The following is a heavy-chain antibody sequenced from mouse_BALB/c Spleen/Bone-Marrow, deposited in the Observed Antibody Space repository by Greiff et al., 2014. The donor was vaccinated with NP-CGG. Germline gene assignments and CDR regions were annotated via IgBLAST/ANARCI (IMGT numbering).Heavy chain of an antibody. V-gene: IGHV4-1*02. CDR3: ARPPIRGVAY. J-gene: IGHJ3*01. CDR1: GFDFSRYW. CDR2: INPDSSTI. D-gene: IGHD1-1*01. Sequence: EVQLQESGGGLVQPGGSLKLSCAASGFDFSRYWMSWDRQAPGKGLEWIGEINPDSSTIDYTPSLKDKLIMSRDNAKNTLYLQMSKVRSEDTALYYCARPPIRGVAYWGQGTLVTVSA.